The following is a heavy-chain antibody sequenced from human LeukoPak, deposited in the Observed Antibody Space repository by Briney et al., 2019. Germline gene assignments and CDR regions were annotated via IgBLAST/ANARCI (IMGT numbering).Heavy chain of an antibody. CDR1: GGSISSYY. CDR2: IYYSGST. Sequence: SETLSLTCTVSGGSISSYYWSWVRQPPGKGLEWIGYIYYSGSTNYNPSLKSRVTISVDTSKNQFSLKLSSVTAADTAVYYCARADRVQKNQWYFDLWGRGTLVTVSS. CDR3: ARADRVQKNQWYFDL. D-gene: IGHD1-1*01. J-gene: IGHJ2*01. V-gene: IGHV4-59*01.